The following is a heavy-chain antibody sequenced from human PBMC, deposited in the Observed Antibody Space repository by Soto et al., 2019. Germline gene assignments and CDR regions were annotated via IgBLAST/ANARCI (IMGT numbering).Heavy chain of an antibody. CDR1: GFTFSSYA. J-gene: IGHJ4*02. CDR2: ISGSGGST. CDR3: AKQGTRRYSSSSFGD. D-gene: IGHD6-6*01. V-gene: IGHV3-23*01. Sequence: GGSLRLSCAASGFTFSSYAMSWVRQAPGKGLEWVSAISGSGGSTYYADSVKGRFTISRDNSKNTLYLQMNSLRAEDTAVYYCAKQGTRRYSSSSFGDWGQGTLVTVSS.